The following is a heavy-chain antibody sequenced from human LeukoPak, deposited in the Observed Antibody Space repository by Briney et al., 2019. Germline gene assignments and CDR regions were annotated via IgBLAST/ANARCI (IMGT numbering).Heavy chain of an antibody. D-gene: IGHD2-15*01. CDR1: GYSFIRNW. J-gene: IGHJ4*02. Sequence: GESLKISFKGSGYSFIRNWIGWVRQMPGKGLEWMAIIYPGDSDTRYSPSFQGQVTISADKSISTAYLQWSSLTASDTAMYYCARLGTSATYFDFWGQGTLVTVSS. CDR3: ARLGTSATYFDF. V-gene: IGHV5-51*01. CDR2: IYPGDSDT.